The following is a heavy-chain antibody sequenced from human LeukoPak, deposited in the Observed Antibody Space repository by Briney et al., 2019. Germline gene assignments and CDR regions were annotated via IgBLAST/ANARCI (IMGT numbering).Heavy chain of an antibody. V-gene: IGHV4-4*02. CDR1: GGSISSSNW. Sequence: SETLSLTCAVSGGSISSSNWWSWVRQPPGKGLEWIGEIYHSGSTNYNPSLKSRVTISVDKSKNQFSLKLSSVTAADTAVYYCAKDDPEAYFDYWGQGNLVTVSS. CDR2: IYHSGST. J-gene: IGHJ4*02. CDR3: AKDDPEAYFDY.